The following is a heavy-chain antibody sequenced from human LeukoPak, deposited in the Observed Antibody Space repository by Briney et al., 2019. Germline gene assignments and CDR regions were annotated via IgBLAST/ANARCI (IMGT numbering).Heavy chain of an antibody. Sequence: SETLSLTCTVSGGSISSSSYYWGWIRQPPGKGLEWIGSIYYSGSTYYNPSLKSRVTISVDTSKNQFSLKLSSVTAADTAVYYCASSLPSRDGYNRPYYFDYWGQGTLVTVSS. CDR3: ASSLPSRDGYNRPYYFDY. D-gene: IGHD5-24*01. J-gene: IGHJ4*02. V-gene: IGHV4-39*01. CDR2: IYYSGST. CDR1: GGSISSSSYY.